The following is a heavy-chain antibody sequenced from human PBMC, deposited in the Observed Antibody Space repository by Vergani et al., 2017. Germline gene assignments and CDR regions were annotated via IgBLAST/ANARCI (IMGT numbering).Heavy chain of an antibody. CDR2: IHTSGST. D-gene: IGHD2-15*01. V-gene: IGHV4-61*02. J-gene: IGHJ4*02. Sequence: QVQLQESGPGLVKPSQTLSLTCTVSGGSINSHNYYWSWIRQPAGKGLEWIGRIHTSGSTNYNPSLKSRVTMSEDTSKNQFSLNLTSVTAADTAVYFCARGSCLGGSCYKPQFDYWGQGILVTVSS. CDR3: ARGSCLGGSCYKPQFDY. CDR1: GGSINSHNYY.